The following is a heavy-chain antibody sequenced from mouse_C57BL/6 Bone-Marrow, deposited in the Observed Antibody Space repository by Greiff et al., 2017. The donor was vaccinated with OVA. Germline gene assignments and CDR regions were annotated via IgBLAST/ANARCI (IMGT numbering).Heavy chain of an antibody. CDR3: ATSNYYGSILDY. CDR1: GVDFSRYW. V-gene: IGHV4-1*01. J-gene: IGHJ2*01. D-gene: IGHD1-1*01. CDR2: INPDSSTI. Sequence: AASGVDFSRYWMSWVRRAPGKGLEWIGEINPDSSTINYAPSLKDKFIISRDNAKNTLYLQMSKVRSEDTALYYCATSNYYGSILDYWGQGTTLTVSS.